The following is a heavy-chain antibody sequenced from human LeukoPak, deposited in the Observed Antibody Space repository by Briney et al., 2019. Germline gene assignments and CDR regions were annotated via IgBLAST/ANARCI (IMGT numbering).Heavy chain of an antibody. CDR2: INSDGSGT. V-gene: IGHV3-74*01. D-gene: IGHD3-10*01. J-gene: IGHJ6*03. CDR3: SYGSGREGYMDV. CDR1: GFTFSTYW. Sequence: PGGSLRLSCAASGFTFSTYWMHWVRQAPGEGLVWVSFINSDGSGTGYADPVKGRFTVSRDNAKNTLYLQMNSLRAEDTAVYYRSYGSGREGYMDVWGKGTTVTVSS.